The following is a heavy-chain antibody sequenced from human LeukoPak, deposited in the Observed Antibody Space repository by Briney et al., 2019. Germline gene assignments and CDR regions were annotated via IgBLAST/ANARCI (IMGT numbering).Heavy chain of an antibody. J-gene: IGHJ4*02. CDR3: ASLNYYDSSGYYYVFDY. D-gene: IGHD3-22*01. V-gene: IGHV1-2*02. CDR1: GYTFTGYY. Sequence: GASVKVSCKASGYTFTGYYMHWVRQAPGQGLEWMGWINPNSGGTNYAQKFQGRVTMTRDTSISTAYMELSRLRSDDTAVYYCASLNYYDSSGYYYVFDYWGQGTLVTVSS. CDR2: INPNSGGT.